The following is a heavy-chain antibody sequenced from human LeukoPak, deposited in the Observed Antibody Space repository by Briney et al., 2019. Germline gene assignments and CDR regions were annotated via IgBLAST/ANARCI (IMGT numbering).Heavy chain of an antibody. Sequence: PGGSLRLSCAASGFTLSSYWMPWVRQAPGKGLVWVSRINSDGSSTSYADSVKGRFTISRDNAKNTLYLQMNSLRAEDTAVYYCARVSRDGYYSYFDYWGQGTLVTVSS. D-gene: IGHD5-24*01. CDR1: GFTLSSYW. CDR3: ARVSRDGYYSYFDY. J-gene: IGHJ4*02. V-gene: IGHV3-74*01. CDR2: INSDGSST.